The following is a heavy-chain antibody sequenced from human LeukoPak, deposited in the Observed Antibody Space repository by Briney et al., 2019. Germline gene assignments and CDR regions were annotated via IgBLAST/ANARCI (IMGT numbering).Heavy chain of an antibody. V-gene: IGHV3-53*01. J-gene: IGHJ6*03. CDR2: IYSGGST. D-gene: IGHD3-10*01. CDR3: ARVGLEYGSGSYPAYYYYYYMDV. CDR1: GFTVSSNY. Sequence: GGSLRLSCAASGFTVSSNYMSWVRQAPGKGLEWVSVIYSGGSTYYADSVKGRFTISRDNSKNTLYLQMNSLRAEDTAVYYCARVGLEYGSGSYPAYYYYYYMDVWGKGTTVTISS.